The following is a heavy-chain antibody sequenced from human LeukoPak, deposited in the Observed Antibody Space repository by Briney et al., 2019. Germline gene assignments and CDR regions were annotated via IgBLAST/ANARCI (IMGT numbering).Heavy chain of an antibody. J-gene: IGHJ6*02. CDR3: ARPSITMVRLYGMDV. V-gene: IGHV1-69*13. CDR2: IIPIFGTA. D-gene: IGHD3-10*01. Sequence: ASVKASCKASGGTFSSYAISWVRQAPGQGLEWMGGIIPIFGTANYAQKFQGRVTITADESTSTAYMELSSLRSEDTALYYCARPSITMVRLYGMDVWGQGTTVTVSS. CDR1: GGTFSSYA.